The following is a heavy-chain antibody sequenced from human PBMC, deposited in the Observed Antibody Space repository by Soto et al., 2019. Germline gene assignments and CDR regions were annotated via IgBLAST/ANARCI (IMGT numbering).Heavy chain of an antibody. CDR2: INPKSGAT. CDR3: ATPGGPDSGGYYYFAF. D-gene: IGHD3-22*01. J-gene: IGHJ4*02. CDR1: GYTFSGYY. Sequence: ASVKVSGKASGYTFSGYYMHWVRQAPGQGLEWMGWINPKSGATHFAQKFHGRVTMTRDTSISTAYMDLSRLRSDDTAVYYCATPGGPDSGGYYYFAFWGQGSPVTVSS. V-gene: IGHV1-2*02.